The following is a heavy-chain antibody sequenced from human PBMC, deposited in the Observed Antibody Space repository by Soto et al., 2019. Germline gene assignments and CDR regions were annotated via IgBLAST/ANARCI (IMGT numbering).Heavy chain of an antibody. Sequence: GGSLRLSCAASGFTFSSYGMHWVRQAPGKGLEWVAVIWYDGSNKYYADSVKGRFTISRDNSKNTLYLQMNSLRAEDTAVYYCARGNPEGDFWIGYSPYYYYYGMDVWGQGTTVTVSS. V-gene: IGHV3-33*01. CDR2: IWYDGSNK. J-gene: IGHJ6*02. CDR3: ARGNPEGDFWIGYSPYYYYYGMDV. CDR1: GFTFSSYG. D-gene: IGHD3-3*01.